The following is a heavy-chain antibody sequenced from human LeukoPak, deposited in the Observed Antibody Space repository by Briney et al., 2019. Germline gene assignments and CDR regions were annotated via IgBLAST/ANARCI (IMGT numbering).Heavy chain of an antibody. CDR3: ARVDTLTYLDY. D-gene: IGHD5-18*01. CDR2: IYSGGST. J-gene: IGHJ4*02. Sequence: GGSLRLSCAASGFTVSSNYISWVRQAPGKGLEWVSVIYSGGSTYYADSVKGRFTISRDNSKNTLYLQMNSLRAEDTAVYYCARVDTLTYLDYWGQGTLVTVSS. V-gene: IGHV3-53*01. CDR1: GFTVSSNY.